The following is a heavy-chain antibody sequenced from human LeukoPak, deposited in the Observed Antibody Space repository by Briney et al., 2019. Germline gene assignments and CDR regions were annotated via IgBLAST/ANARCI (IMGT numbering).Heavy chain of an antibody. CDR3: AKELTRGSSWYEDY. Sequence: GGSLRLSCAASGFTFSNYGMHWVRQAPGKGLEWVAVISYDGSAEYYADSVKGRFAIYRDNSRNTLYLRMNSLRPEDTAVYYCAKELTRGSSWYEDYWGQGTLVTVSS. J-gene: IGHJ4*02. V-gene: IGHV3-30*18. D-gene: IGHD6-13*01. CDR2: ISYDGSAE. CDR1: GFTFSNYG.